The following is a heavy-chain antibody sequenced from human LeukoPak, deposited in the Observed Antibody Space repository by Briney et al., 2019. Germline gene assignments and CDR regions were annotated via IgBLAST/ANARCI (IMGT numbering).Heavy chain of an antibody. CDR3: ARDWDTVMVTDTFDI. Sequence: ASVKVSCKASGYTFTSYGISWVRQAPGQGLEWMGWISAYNGNTYYAQKLQGRVTMTTDTSTSTAYMELRSLRSDDTAVYYCARDWDTVMVTDTFDIWGQGTVVTVSS. J-gene: IGHJ3*02. D-gene: IGHD5-18*01. V-gene: IGHV1-18*01. CDR2: ISAYNGNT. CDR1: GYTFTSYG.